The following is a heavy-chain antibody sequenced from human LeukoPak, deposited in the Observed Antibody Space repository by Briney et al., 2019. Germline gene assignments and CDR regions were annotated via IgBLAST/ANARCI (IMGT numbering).Heavy chain of an antibody. CDR3: ARDPTVTMPLFDY. V-gene: IGHV3-74*03. CDR2: ISDDGSIT. D-gene: IGHD4-17*01. Sequence: PGGSLRLSCAASGFTFSRDWMHWVRQAPGKGLVWVSRISDDGSITTYADSVQGRFTISRDNAKNSLYLQMNSLRAEDTAVYYCARDPTVTMPLFDYWGQGTLVTVSS. J-gene: IGHJ4*02. CDR1: GFTFSRDW.